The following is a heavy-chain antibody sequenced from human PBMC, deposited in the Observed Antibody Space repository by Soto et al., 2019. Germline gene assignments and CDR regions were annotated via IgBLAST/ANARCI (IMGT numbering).Heavy chain of an antibody. J-gene: IGHJ4*02. CDR2: INAGNGNT. CDR1: GYTFTSYA. V-gene: IGHV1-3*01. CDR3: ARWSVAGTGTFDY. Sequence: GASVKVSCKASGYTFTSYAMHWVRQAPGPRLEWMGWINAGNGNTKYSQKFQGRVTITRDTSASTAYMELSSLRSEDTAVYYCARWSVAGTGTFDYWGQGTLVTVSS. D-gene: IGHD6-19*01.